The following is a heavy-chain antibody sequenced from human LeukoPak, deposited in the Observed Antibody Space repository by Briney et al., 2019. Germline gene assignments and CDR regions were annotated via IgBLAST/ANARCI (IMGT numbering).Heavy chain of an antibody. CDR2: ISGSGGST. V-gene: IGHV3-23*01. Sequence: PGGSLRLSCAASGFTFSSYAMSWVRQAPGKGLEWVSAISGSGGSTYYADSVKGRFTISRDNSKNTLYLKMNSLRAEDTAVYYCAKRKILWFGEPIDYWGQGTLVTVSS. J-gene: IGHJ4*02. CDR3: AKRKILWFGEPIDY. CDR1: GFTFSSYA. D-gene: IGHD3-10*01.